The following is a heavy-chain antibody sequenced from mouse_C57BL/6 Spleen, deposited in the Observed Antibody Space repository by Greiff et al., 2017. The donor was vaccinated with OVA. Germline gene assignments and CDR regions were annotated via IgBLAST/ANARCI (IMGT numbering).Heavy chain of an antibody. CDR2: INPGSGGT. J-gene: IGHJ4*01. V-gene: IGHV1-54*01. CDR3: AREAQATLYAMDY. D-gene: IGHD3-2*02. CDR1: GYAFTNYL. Sequence: VQLQQSGAELVRPGTSVKVSCKASGYAFTNYLIEWVKQRPGQGLEWIGVINPGSGGTNYNEKFKGKATLTADKSSSTAYMQLSSLTSEDSAVYFCAREAQATLYAMDYWGQGTSVTVSS.